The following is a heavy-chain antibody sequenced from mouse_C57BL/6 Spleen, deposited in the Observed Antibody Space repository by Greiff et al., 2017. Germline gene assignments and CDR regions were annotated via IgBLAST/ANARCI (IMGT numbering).Heavy chain of an antibody. CDR2: ILPGSGRT. V-gene: IGHV1-9*01. CDR1: GYTFTGYW. J-gene: IGHJ2*01. Sequence: QVQLQQSGAELVKPGASVKLSCKATGYTFTGYWIEWVKQRPGHGLEWIGEILPGSGRTNYNEKFKGKAIFTADTSSNTAYMQLSSLTSEDSAIYNCARWGPLVRNCDFWGQGTTPTVSS. D-gene: IGHD2-10*02. CDR3: ARWGPLVRNCDF.